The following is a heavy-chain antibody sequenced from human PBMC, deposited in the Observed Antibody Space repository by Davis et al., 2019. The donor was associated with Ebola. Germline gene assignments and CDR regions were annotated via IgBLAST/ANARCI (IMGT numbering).Heavy chain of an antibody. Sequence: GESLKISCAASGFSFTTYAMSWVRQAPGKGLERVSTIGGGGDTHYTDSVKGRFTIPRDVSKNTLYLQMNSLRAEDTAIYYCAKYYQGGPSRWFDPWGQGTLVTVSS. V-gene: IGHV3-23*01. CDR1: GFSFTTYA. CDR3: AKYYQGGPSRWFDP. CDR2: IGGGGDT. D-gene: IGHD3-10*01. J-gene: IGHJ5*02.